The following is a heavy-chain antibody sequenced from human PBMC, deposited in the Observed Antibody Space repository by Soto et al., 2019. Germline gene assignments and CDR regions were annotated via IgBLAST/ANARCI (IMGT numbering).Heavy chain of an antibody. V-gene: IGHV3-23*01. Sequence: PGGSLRLSCAASGFSFSSSAMGWVRQAPGKGLEWVSSLSGGGRNTYYADSVKGRFTVSRDNSKNTLFLQMNSLRPEDTAVYYCVKASGYCSADNCFSSLFDFWGQGTLVTVSS. CDR3: VKASGYCSADNCFSSLFDF. J-gene: IGHJ4*02. CDR1: GFSFSSSA. CDR2: LSGGGRNT. D-gene: IGHD2-15*01.